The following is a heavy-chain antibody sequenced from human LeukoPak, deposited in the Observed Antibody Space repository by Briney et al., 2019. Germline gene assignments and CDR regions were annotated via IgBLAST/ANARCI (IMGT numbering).Heavy chain of an antibody. Sequence: SETLSLTCTVSGGSISSTYWSWIRQPPGKGLEYIGYIYHSGSTNYNPSLKSRDTISLDTSKNQFSLRLSSVTAADTAVYYCARLYYESSGYWVFDYWGQGTLVAVSS. V-gene: IGHV4-59*08. CDR3: ARLYYESSGYWVFDY. CDR1: GGSISSTY. D-gene: IGHD3-22*01. J-gene: IGHJ4*02. CDR2: IYHSGST.